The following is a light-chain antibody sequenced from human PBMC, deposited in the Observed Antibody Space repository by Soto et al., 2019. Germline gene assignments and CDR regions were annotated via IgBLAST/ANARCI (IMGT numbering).Light chain of an antibody. V-gene: IGKV1-9*01. J-gene: IGKJ4*01. CDR1: QGISTF. Sequence: DIQLTQSPSFLSAAVGDRVTITCRASQGISTFLAWYQQKPGKAPKLLIYAASILQSGVPSRFRGSGSGTDFTRTISRLKPEDFATYFCQQLNSYPLNFGGGTTVVIK. CDR3: QQLNSYPLN. CDR2: AAS.